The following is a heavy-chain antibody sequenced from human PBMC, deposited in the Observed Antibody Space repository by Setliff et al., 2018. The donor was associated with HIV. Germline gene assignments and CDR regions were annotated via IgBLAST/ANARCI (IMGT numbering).Heavy chain of an antibody. Sequence: GGSLSLSCVASRFTFNTYAMTWVRQAPGKGLEWVSTISGSGVKTFYADSVKGRFTISRDNSKNTLYLEMNSLRAEDTAIYYCAKLGGPESGSCESWGQGTLVTVST. J-gene: IGHJ5*02. CDR1: RFTFNTYA. D-gene: IGHD3-10*01. V-gene: IGHV3-23*01. CDR2: ISGSGVKT. CDR3: AKLGGPESGSCES.